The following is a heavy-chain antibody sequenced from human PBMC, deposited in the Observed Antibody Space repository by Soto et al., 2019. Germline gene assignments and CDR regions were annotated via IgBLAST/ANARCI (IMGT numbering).Heavy chain of an antibody. CDR3: ASGAKRHFDY. Sequence: SETLSLTCAVYGGSFSGYYWSWIRQPPGKGLEWIGEINHSGSTNYNPSLKSRVTISVDTSKNQFSLKLSSVTAADTAVYYCASGAKRHFDYWGQGTLVTSPQ. V-gene: IGHV4-34*01. CDR2: INHSGST. CDR1: GGSFSGYY. J-gene: IGHJ4*02.